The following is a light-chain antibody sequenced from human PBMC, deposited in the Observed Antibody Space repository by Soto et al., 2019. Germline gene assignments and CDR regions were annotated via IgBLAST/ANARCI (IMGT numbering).Light chain of an antibody. CDR2: EVS. CDR1: SSDVGGYMY. Sequence: QSVLTQPASVSGSPGQSITISCTGTSSDVGGYMYVSWYQQHPGKAPKLIIFEVSNQPSGVSNRFSGSKSGNTASLTISGLQAEDEADYYCSSYTSTYTLAFGGGTKLTVL. CDR3: SSYTSTYTLA. V-gene: IGLV2-14*01. J-gene: IGLJ2*01.